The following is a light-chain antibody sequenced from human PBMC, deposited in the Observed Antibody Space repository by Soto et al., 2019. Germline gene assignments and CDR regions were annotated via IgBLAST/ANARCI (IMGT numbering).Light chain of an antibody. V-gene: IGKV1-33*01. Sequence: DIQMTQSPSFLSASVGDRVTITCQASQDIGKRLNWYQQKPGKAPKVLIYDASYLETGVPSRFSGRGSGTDFTFTISSLQPEDIATYYCQQYDTLLTFGGGTKVEMK. CDR1: QDIGKR. J-gene: IGKJ4*01. CDR3: QQYDTLLT. CDR2: DAS.